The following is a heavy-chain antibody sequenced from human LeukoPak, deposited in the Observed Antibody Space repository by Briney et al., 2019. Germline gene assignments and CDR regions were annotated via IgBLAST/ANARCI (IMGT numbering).Heavy chain of an antibody. CDR2: ISYDGSNK. CDR1: GFTFSSYA. V-gene: IGHV3-30*04. Sequence: PGRSLRLSCAASGFTFSSYAMHWVRQAPGKGLECVAVISYDGSNKYYADSVKGRFTISRDNSKNTLYLQMNSLRAEDTAVYYCARVWSSSWYSSVARAFDIWGQGTMVTVSS. D-gene: IGHD6-13*01. CDR3: ARVWSSSWYSSVARAFDI. J-gene: IGHJ3*02.